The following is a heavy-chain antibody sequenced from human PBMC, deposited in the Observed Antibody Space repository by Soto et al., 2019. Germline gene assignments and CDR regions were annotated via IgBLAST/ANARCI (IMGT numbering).Heavy chain of an antibody. CDR1: GYTFTSYD. CDR3: AIGGDSWGGFDI. CDR2: MNPSSGNK. V-gene: IGHV1-8*01. Sequence: ASVKVSCKASGYTFTSYDINWVRQAAGQGLEWMGWMNPSSGNKAYAQKFQGRVTMTRNTSISTAYMELTSLRSEDTAIYYCAIGGDSWGGFDIWGQGTMVTVSS. D-gene: IGHD3-16*01. J-gene: IGHJ3*02.